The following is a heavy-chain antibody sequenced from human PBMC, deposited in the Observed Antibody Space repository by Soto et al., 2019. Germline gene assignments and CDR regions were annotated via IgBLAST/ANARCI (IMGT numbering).Heavy chain of an antibody. V-gene: IGHV5-51*01. Sequence: GESLKISCQGSGYSFTSYRIGWVRQMPGKGLEWMGIIYHADSDTRYSPSFQGQVTISADKSSSTAYLQLSSLKASDTAMYYCARQLLGSGSYYFDYGCQGTLVTVSS. CDR3: ARQLLGSGSYYFDY. J-gene: IGHJ4*02. CDR1: GYSFTSYR. D-gene: IGHD3-10*01. CDR2: IYHADSDT.